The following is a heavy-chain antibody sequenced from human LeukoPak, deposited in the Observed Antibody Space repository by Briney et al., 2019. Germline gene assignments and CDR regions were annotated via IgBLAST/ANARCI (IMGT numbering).Heavy chain of an antibody. CDR1: GGSISSYY. J-gene: IGHJ6*03. Sequence: SETLSLTCTVSGGSISSYYWGWIRQPPGKGLEWIGSIYYSGSTYYNPSLKSRVTISVDTSKNQFSLKLSSVTAADTAVYYCARQRYSGYDRYYYYYYMDVWGKGTTVTISS. V-gene: IGHV4-39*01. CDR2: IYYSGST. D-gene: IGHD5-12*01. CDR3: ARQRYSGYDRYYYYYYMDV.